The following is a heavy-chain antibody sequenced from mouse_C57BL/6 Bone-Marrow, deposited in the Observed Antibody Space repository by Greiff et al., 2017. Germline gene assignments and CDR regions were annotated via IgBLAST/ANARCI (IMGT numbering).Heavy chain of an antibody. CDR3: AKIDSLGDY. CDR1: GFSLTSYG. J-gene: IGHJ4*01. Sequence: VKLQESGPGLVQPSQSLSITCTVSGFSLTSYGVHWVRQSPGKGLEWLGVIWRGGSTDYNAAFMSRLSITKDNSKRQVFFKMNSPEADDTAIYYCAKIDSLGDYWGQGTSVTVSS. D-gene: IGHD3-2*01. CDR2: IWRGGST. V-gene: IGHV2-5*01.